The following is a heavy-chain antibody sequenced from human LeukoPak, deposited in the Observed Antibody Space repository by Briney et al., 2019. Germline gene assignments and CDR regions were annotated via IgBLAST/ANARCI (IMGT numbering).Heavy chain of an antibody. V-gene: IGHV3-53*01. J-gene: IGHJ3*02. CDR1: GFTFSSYA. Sequence: GGSLRLSCAASGFTFSSYAMSWVRQAPGKGLEWVSVIYSGGSTYYADSVRGRFTISRDNSKNTLYLQMNSLRAEDTAVYYCARMADYGDRWAIGAFDIWGQGTMVTVSS. CDR3: ARMADYGDRWAIGAFDI. CDR2: IYSGGST. D-gene: IGHD4-17*01.